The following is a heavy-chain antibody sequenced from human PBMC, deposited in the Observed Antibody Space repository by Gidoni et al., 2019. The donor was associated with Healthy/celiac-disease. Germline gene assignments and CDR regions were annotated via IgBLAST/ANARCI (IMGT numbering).Heavy chain of an antibody. D-gene: IGHD3-10*01. CDR1: GFTFSSYG. CDR3: AKDWVQVDV. V-gene: IGHV3-30*18. CDR2: ISYDGSNK. Sequence: QVQLVESGGGVVQPGRSLRLSCAAAGFTFSSYGMHWVRQAPGKGLEWVAVISYDGSNKYYADSVKGRFTISRDNSKNTLYLQMNSLRAEDTAVYYCAKDWVQVDVWGQGTTVTVSS. J-gene: IGHJ6*02.